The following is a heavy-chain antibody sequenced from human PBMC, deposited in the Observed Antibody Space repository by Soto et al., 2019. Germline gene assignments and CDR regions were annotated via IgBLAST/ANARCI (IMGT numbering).Heavy chain of an antibody. V-gene: IGHV4-59*01. CDR2: IYYSGST. J-gene: IGHJ4*02. D-gene: IGHD6-19*01. CDR3: ARGIAVAAPGY. CDR1: GGSISSYY. Sequence: SETLSLTCTVSGGSISSYYWSWIRQPPGKGLEWIGYIYYSGSTNYNPSLKSRVTISVDTSKNQFSLKLSSVTAADTAVYYCARGIAVAAPGYWGQGTLVTVSS.